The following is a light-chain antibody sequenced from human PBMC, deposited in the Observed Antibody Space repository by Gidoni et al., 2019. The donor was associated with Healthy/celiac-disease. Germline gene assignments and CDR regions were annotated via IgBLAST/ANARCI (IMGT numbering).Light chain of an antibody. Sequence: DIQMTQSPSSLSASVGDRVTITCRASQSISSYLNWYQQKPGKAPKLLIYAASSLQSGVPSRFSGSGSWTDFTLTISSLQHEDFAAYYCHQNYSTPPYTFGQGTKLEIK. CDR1: QSISSY. V-gene: IGKV1-39*01. CDR2: AAS. J-gene: IGKJ2*01. CDR3: HQNYSTPPYT.